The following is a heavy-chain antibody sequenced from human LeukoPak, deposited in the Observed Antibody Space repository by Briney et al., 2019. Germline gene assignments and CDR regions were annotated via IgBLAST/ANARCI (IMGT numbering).Heavy chain of an antibody. Sequence: SETLSLTCTVSGGSISNSNYHWGWIRQPPGKGLEWIGSIYYSGNTNYNPSLKSRVTISVDTTKNQFSLKVNSVTAADTAVYYCARLRYNPKVLEFWGQGALVTVSS. D-gene: IGHD1-14*01. J-gene: IGHJ4*02. V-gene: IGHV4-39*01. CDR2: IYYSGNT. CDR1: GGSISNSNYH. CDR3: ARLRYNPKVLEF.